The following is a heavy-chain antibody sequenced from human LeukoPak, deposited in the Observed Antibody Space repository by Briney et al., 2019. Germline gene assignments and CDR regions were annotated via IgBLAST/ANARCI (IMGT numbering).Heavy chain of an antibody. CDR2: INTYTRNP. D-gene: IGHD5-18*01. CDR1: GYTFTTYV. J-gene: IGHJ4*02. V-gene: IGHV7-4-1*02. CDR3: GRDPRLGIRGYTYGYIEY. Sequence: GASVKVSCKASGYTFTTYVLNWVRQAPGQGFEWMGFINTYTRNPTYAQGFTGRFVFSLDTSVSTAYLQISGLTADDTAVYFCGRDPRLGIRGYTYGYIEYWGQGTLVTVSS.